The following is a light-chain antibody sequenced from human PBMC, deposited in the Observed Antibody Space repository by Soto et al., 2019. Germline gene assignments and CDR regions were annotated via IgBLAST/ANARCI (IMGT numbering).Light chain of an antibody. Sequence: EVVLTQSPVTLSLSPGERATLSCRASQSFRGLLAWYQQKPGQAPRLLIYDAYNRATGIPPRFSASGTGTDFTLTISRLEPEDFAVYYCQQYSASPRTFGQGTKVDIK. J-gene: IGKJ1*01. CDR2: DAY. CDR1: QSFRGL. CDR3: QQYSASPRT. V-gene: IGKV3-11*01.